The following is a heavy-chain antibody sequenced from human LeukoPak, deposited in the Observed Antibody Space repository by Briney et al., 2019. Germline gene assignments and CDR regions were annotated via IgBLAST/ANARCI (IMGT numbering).Heavy chain of an antibody. V-gene: IGHV3-23*01. CDR2: ISGSGGST. CDR1: GFTFSSYA. J-gene: IGHJ4*02. CDR3: AKLYCTNGVCYTLRYYFDY. Sequence: PGGSLRLSCAASGFTFSSYAMSWVRQAPGKGLEWVSAISGSGGSTYYADSVKGRFTISRDNSKNTLYLQMDSLRAEDTAVYYCAKLYCTNGVCYTLRYYFDYWGQGTLVTVSS. D-gene: IGHD2-8*01.